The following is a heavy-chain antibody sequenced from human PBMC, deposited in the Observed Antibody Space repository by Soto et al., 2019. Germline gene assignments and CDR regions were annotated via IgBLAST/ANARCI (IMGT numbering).Heavy chain of an antibody. CDR3: AKDPSTGHADL. CDR1: TGYA. Sequence: GGSLRLSCTALTGYAISWVRRGPGKGLEWISTISPTGNTHYADSVEGRFTISRDDSKNTFYLQMNNLRADDTGVYYCAKDPSTGHADLWGQGTLVTVSS. CDR2: ISPTGNT. D-gene: IGHD3-9*01. J-gene: IGHJ5*02. V-gene: IGHV3-23*01.